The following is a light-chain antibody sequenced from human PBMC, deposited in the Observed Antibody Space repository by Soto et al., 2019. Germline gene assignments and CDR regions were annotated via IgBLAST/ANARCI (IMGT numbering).Light chain of an antibody. CDR2: DAS. V-gene: IGKV1-5*01. CDR3: QQYNSFPQT. J-gene: IGKJ1*01. CDR1: QSISRC. Sequence: DIQMTQSPSTLSASVGDRVTITCRASQSISRCLAWYQQKSGKAPKLLIHDASSLESGVPSRFSGSGSGTEFTLSTSGLQPDDFATYYCQQYNSFPQTFGQGTKVEIE.